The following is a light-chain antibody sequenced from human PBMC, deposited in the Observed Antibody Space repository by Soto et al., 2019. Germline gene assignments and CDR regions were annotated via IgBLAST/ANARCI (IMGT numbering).Light chain of an antibody. Sequence: QSALSQPPSASGSPGQSVTISCTGTSSDIGASTYVSWYQQHPGRAPNLIIYEVSKRPSGVPDRFSGSKSGNTASLTVSGLQADDEADYYCSSYAGNNHVVFGGGTKLTVL. CDR3: SSYAGNNHVV. CDR2: EVS. J-gene: IGLJ2*01. V-gene: IGLV2-8*01. CDR1: SSDIGASTY.